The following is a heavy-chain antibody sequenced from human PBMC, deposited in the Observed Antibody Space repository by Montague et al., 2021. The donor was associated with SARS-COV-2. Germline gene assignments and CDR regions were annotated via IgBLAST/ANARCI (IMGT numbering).Heavy chain of an antibody. V-gene: IGHV2-70*01. CDR3: ARIRDYDILTGSYSGFDY. J-gene: IGHJ4*02. Sequence: PALVKPTQTLTLTCTFSGFLLSTSGMCVSWIRRPPGKALEWLALIDWDDDKYYSTSLKTRLTISKDTSKNQVVLTMTNMDPVDTATYYCARIRDYDILTGSYSGFDYWGQGTLVTVSS. CDR2: IDWDDDK. D-gene: IGHD3-9*01. CDR1: GFLLSTSGMC.